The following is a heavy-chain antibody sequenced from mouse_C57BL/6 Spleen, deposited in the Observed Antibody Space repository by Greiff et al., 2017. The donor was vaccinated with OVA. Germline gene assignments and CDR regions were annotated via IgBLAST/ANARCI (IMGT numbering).Heavy chain of an antibody. CDR3: ARGSNYAFDY. Sequence: EVKLMESGPELVKPGASVKISCKASGYSFTGYYMNWVKQSPEKSLEWIGEINPSTGGTTYNQKFKAKATLTVDKSSSTAYMQLKSLTSEDSAVYYCARGSNYAFDYWGQGTTLTVSS. CDR1: GYSFTGYY. V-gene: IGHV1-42*01. D-gene: IGHD2-5*01. CDR2: INPSTGGT. J-gene: IGHJ2*01.